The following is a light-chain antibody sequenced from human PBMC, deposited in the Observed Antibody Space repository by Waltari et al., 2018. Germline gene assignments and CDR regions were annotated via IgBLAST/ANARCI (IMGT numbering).Light chain of an antibody. J-gene: IGKJ3*01. CDR2: GAS. CDR3: QQSYTTPRFT. Sequence: DIQMTPSPSSLSASVGDRVTITCRASQSISSYLNWYQGKPGKAPKLLIYGASNLQSGVPSRFSGSGSGTYFTLTISSLQPEDFATYYCQQSYTTPRFTFGPGTKVDIK. V-gene: IGKV1-39*01. CDR1: QSISSY.